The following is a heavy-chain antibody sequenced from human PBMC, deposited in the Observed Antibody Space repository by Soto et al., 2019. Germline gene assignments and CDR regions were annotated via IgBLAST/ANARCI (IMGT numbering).Heavy chain of an antibody. V-gene: IGHV4-59*01. CDR2: IYYSGST. J-gene: IGHJ6*02. Sequence: PXXTLSLPYTVSGGSISSYYWRWIPQPPGKGLEWIGYIYYSGSTNYNPSLKSRVTISVDTSKNQFSLKLSSVTAADTDVYYCARVIQLWPRGDYYYGMDVWGQGTTVTVSS. CDR3: ARVIQLWPRGDYYYGMDV. D-gene: IGHD5-18*01. CDR1: GGSISSYY.